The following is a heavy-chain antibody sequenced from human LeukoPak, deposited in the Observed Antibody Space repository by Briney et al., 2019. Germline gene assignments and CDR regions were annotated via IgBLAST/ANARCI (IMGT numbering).Heavy chain of an antibody. CDR1: GFSFSRHN. CDR2: IGSDGSYI. CDR3: ARKMKTGDRVGSFDI. D-gene: IGHD1-1*01. V-gene: IGHV3-21*01. J-gene: IGHJ3*02. Sequence: GGSPRRSCAASGFSFSRHNMNWVRQAPMKGLEWVSSIGSDGSYIYYADSVQGRFTISRANAKNSLYLQMNSLTAEDTAVYYCARKMKTGDRVGSFDIWGQGTMVTVSS.